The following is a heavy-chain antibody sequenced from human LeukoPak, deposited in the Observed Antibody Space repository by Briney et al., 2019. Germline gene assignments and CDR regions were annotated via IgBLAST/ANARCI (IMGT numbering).Heavy chain of an antibody. J-gene: IGHJ5*02. Sequence: PSETLSLTCTVSGGSISSSSYYWGWIRQPPGKGLERIGSIYYSGSTYYNPSLKSRVTISVDTSKNQFSLKLSSVTAADTAVYYCARQGYCSSTSCYLWFDPWGQGTLVTVSS. CDR2: IYYSGST. V-gene: IGHV4-39*01. D-gene: IGHD2-2*01. CDR1: GGSISSSSYY. CDR3: ARQGYCSSTSCYLWFDP.